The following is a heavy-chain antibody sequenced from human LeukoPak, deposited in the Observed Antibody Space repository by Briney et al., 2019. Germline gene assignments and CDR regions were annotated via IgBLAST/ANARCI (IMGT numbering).Heavy chain of an antibody. D-gene: IGHD6-13*01. CDR3: ARRRGSSWYLGLDDY. Sequence: SETLSLTCAVYGGSFSGYYWSWIRQPPGKGLEWIGEINHSGSTNYNPSLKSRVTISADTSKNQFSLKLSSVTAADTAVYYCARRRGSSWYLGLDDYWGQGTLVTVSS. J-gene: IGHJ4*02. CDR2: INHSGST. CDR1: GGSFSGYY. V-gene: IGHV4-34*01.